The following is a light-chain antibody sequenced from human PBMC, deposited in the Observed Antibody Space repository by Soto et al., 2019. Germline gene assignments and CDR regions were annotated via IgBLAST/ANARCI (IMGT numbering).Light chain of an antibody. Sequence: ELVMTQSPAPLSVSPGERTTLSCRASKGISSNLAWYPQKPGQAPRLLIYGASTRSTGIPARFSGSGSGTEFTLTISSLQSEDFADYDCQHYNNWPPTFGLGTKVEIK. CDR1: KGISSN. CDR2: GAS. CDR3: QHYNNWPPT. V-gene: IGKV3-15*01. J-gene: IGKJ1*01.